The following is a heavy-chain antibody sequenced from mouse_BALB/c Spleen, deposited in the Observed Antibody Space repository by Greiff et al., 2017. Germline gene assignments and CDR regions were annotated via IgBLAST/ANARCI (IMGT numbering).Heavy chain of an antibody. V-gene: IGHV5-17*02. CDR1: GFTFSSFG. J-gene: IGHJ4*01. CDR3: ARSGYDYDYAMDY. CDR2: ISSGSSTI. D-gene: IGHD2-4*01. Sequence: EVQLVESGGGLVQPGGSRKLSCAASGFTFSSFGMHWVRQAPEKGLEWVAYISSGSSTIYYADTVKGRFTISRDNPKNTLFLQMTSLRSEDTAMYYCARSGYDYDYAMDYWGQGTSVTVSS.